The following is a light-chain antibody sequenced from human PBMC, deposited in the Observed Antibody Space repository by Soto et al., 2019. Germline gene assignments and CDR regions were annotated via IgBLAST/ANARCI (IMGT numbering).Light chain of an antibody. CDR2: LNSDGSH. J-gene: IGLJ2*01. CDR3: QTWGTGVVV. CDR1: XGHXSYA. Sequence: QPVLTQSPSASASLGASVKLTCTLSXGHXSYAIAWHQQQPEKGPRYLMKLNSDGSHSKGDGIPDRFSGSSSGAERYLTISSLQSEDEADYYCQTWGTGVVVFGGGTKLTVL. V-gene: IGLV4-69*01.